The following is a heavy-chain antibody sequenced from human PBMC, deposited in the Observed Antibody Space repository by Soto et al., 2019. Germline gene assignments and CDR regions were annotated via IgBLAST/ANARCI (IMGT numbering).Heavy chain of an antibody. V-gene: IGHV4-39*01. J-gene: IGHJ4*02. CDR1: GGSISSSSYY. CDR3: ARQLEEMAGDY. CDR2: IYYSGST. Sequence: SETLSLTCTVSGGSISSSSYYWGWIRQPPGKGLEWIGSIYYSGSTYYNPSLKSRVTISVDTSKNQFSLKLSSVTAADTAVYYCARQLEEMAGDYWGQGTLVTVSS.